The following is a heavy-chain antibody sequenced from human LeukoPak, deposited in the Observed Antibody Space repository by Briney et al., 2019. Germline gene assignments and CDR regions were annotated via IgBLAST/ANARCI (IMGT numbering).Heavy chain of an antibody. CDR3: ARDWTARGVRGVISP. Sequence: MTSQTLSLTCTVSGGSISSGSYYWSWIRQPAGKGLEWIGRIYTSGSTNYNPSLKSRVTISVDTSKNQFSLKLSSVTAADTAVYYCARDWTARGVRGVISPWGQGTLVTVSS. CDR2: IYTSGST. J-gene: IGHJ5*02. CDR1: GGSISSGSYY. V-gene: IGHV4-61*02. D-gene: IGHD3-10*01.